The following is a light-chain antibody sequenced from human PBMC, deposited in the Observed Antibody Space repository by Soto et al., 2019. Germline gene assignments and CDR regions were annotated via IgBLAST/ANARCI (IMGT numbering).Light chain of an antibody. CDR1: QSVSSY. Sequence: EIVLTQSPATLSLSPGERATLSCRASQSVSSYLAWYQQKPGQAPRLLIYDASNRATGIPARFSGGGSGTDFTLTISGVEPEDFAVYYCQQRFNWPRFTFGQGTKLEIK. CDR2: DAS. J-gene: IGKJ2*01. CDR3: QQRFNWPRFT. V-gene: IGKV3-11*01.